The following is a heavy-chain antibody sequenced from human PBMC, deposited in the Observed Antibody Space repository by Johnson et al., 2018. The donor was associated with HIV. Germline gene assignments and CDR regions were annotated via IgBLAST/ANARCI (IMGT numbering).Heavy chain of an antibody. Sequence: VQLVESGGGLVQPGGSLRLSCAASGFTFSSYAMSWVRQAPGKGLEWVSAISGSGGSTYYADSVKGRFTISRDNSKNTLYLQMNSLGAEDTAVYYCARDPRSSSWYYYSNDAFDIWGQGTMVTVSS. D-gene: IGHD6-13*01. V-gene: IGHV3-23*04. J-gene: IGHJ3*02. CDR1: GFTFSSYA. CDR3: ARDPRSSSWYYYSNDAFDI. CDR2: ISGSGGST.